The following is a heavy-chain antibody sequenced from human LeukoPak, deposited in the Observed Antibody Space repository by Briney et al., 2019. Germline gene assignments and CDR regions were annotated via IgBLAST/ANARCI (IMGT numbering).Heavy chain of an antibody. CDR2: ISGSGGST. J-gene: IGHJ6*03. Sequence: SSSSYYWGWIRQPPGKGLEWVSAISGSGGSTYYADSVKGRFTISRDNSKNTLYLQMNSLRAEDTAVYYCAKDSYMVRGVINYYYYMDVWGKGTTVTVSS. CDR3: AKDSYMVRGVINYYYYMDV. D-gene: IGHD3-10*01. V-gene: IGHV3-23*01. CDR1: SSSSYY.